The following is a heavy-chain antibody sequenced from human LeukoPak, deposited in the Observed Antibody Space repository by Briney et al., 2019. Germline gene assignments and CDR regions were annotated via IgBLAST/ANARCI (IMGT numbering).Heavy chain of an antibody. D-gene: IGHD2-15*01. J-gene: IGHJ4*02. V-gene: IGHV1-69*13. CDR2: IIPIFGTA. Sequence: GASVKVSCKASGGTFSSYAISWVRQAPGQGLEWMGGIIPIFGTANYAQKFQGRVTITADESMSTAYMELSSLRSEDTAVYYCARVVGGDPYYFDYWGQGTLVTVSS. CDR1: GGTFSSYA. CDR3: ARVVGGDPYYFDY.